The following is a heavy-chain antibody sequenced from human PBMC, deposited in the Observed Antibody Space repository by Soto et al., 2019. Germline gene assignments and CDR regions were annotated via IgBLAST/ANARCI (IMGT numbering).Heavy chain of an antibody. V-gene: IGHV1-2*02. D-gene: IGHD1-26*01. CDR3: GRGRSGQIVVFY. Sequence: ASVKVSCKASGYTFTGHYIHWVRQAPEQGPEWMGEIGPETGATRYAQKFQGRVTMTRDMSITTVYIELNNLSPDDTAVYYCGRGRSGQIVVFYWGQGTPVTVSS. CDR2: IGPETGAT. CDR1: GYTFTGHY. J-gene: IGHJ4*02.